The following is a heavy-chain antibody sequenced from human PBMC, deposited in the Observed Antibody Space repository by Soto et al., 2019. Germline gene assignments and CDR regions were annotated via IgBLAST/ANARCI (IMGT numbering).Heavy chain of an antibody. CDR3: ARGRNIYDYIWGSYRPFDY. V-gene: IGHV4-34*01. CDR2: INHSGST. CDR1: GGSFSGYY. Sequence: SETLSLTCAVYGGSFSGYYWSWIRQPPGKGLEWIGEINHSGSTNYNPSLKSRVTISVDTSKNQFSLKLSSVTAADTAVYYCARGRNIYDYIWGSYRPFDYWGQGTLVTVSS. D-gene: IGHD3-16*02. J-gene: IGHJ4*02.